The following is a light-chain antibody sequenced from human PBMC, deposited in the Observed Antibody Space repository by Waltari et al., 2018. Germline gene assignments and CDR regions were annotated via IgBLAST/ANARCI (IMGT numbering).Light chain of an antibody. Sequence: QSVLTQPPSASGTPGQTVTISCSGSSSNIGVNTVNWYQQLPGTAPKLLIYTDNLRPSGVPDRFSGSKSGTSASLAISGFQSEDEADYHCQTWDDSLNGVVFGGGTKLTVL. V-gene: IGLV1-44*01. CDR1: SSNIGVNT. J-gene: IGLJ2*01. CDR2: TDN. CDR3: QTWDDSLNGVV.